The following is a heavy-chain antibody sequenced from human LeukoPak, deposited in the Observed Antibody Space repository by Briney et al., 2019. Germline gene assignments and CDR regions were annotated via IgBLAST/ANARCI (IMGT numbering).Heavy chain of an antibody. CDR2: INPSGGST. D-gene: IGHD6-13*01. J-gene: IGHJ3*02. CDR3: GTGGSSWSDAFDI. V-gene: IGHV1-46*01. Sequence: ASVTVSCKASGYTFTSYYMHWVRQAPGQGLEWMGIINPSGGSTSYAQKFQGRVTMTRDTSTSTVYMELNSLRSEDTAVYYCGTGGSSWSDAFDIWGQGTMVTVSS. CDR1: GYTFTSYY.